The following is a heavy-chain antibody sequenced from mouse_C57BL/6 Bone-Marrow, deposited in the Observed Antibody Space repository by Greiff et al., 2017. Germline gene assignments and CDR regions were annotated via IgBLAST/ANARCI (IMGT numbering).Heavy chain of an antibody. J-gene: IGHJ3*01. CDR1: EYEFPSHD. CDR3: ARGGWLLLWFAY. D-gene: IGHD2-3*01. V-gene: IGHV5-2*01. Sequence: EVMLVESGGGLVQPGESLKLSCASNEYEFPSHDMSWVRKTPEKRLELVAAINSDGGSTYYPDTMERRFIISRDNTKKTLYLQMSSLRSEDTALXYCARGGWLLLWFAYWGQGTLVTVSA. CDR2: INSDGGST.